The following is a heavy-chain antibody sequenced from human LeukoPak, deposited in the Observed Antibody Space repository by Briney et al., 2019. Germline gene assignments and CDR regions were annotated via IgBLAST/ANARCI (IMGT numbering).Heavy chain of an antibody. CDR2: ISGSGGST. CDR3: AKVTGSRVATITAFDY. D-gene: IGHD5-12*01. Sequence: GGSLRLSCAASGFTFSSYAMSWVRQAPGKGLEWVSAISGSGGSTHYADSVKGRFTISRDNSKNTLYLQMNSLRAEDTAVYYCAKVTGSRVATITAFDYWGQGTLVTVSS. V-gene: IGHV3-23*01. CDR1: GFTFSSYA. J-gene: IGHJ4*02.